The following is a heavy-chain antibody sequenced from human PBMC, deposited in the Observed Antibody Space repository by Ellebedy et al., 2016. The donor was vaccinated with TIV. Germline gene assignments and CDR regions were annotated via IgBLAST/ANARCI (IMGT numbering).Heavy chain of an antibody. J-gene: IGHJ4*02. CDR3: ARAYRDYGGNSYYFDY. Sequence: MPSETLSLTCTVPGGSISSSYRSWNRQPPGKGLEWIGYIYYSGSTNYNPSLKSRVTISVDTSKNQFSMNLRAVTAADTAVYYCARAYRDYGGNSYYFDYWGQGTLVTVSS. CDR1: GGSISSSY. D-gene: IGHD4-23*01. V-gene: IGHV4-59*01. CDR2: IYYSGST.